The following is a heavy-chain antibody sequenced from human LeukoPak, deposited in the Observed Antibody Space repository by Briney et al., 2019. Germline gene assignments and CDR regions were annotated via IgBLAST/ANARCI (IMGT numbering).Heavy chain of an antibody. V-gene: IGHV3-7*01. CDR3: AKVPRDSDCY. D-gene: IGHD2-21*02. J-gene: IGHJ4*02. CDR1: GGTFSAYW. CDR2: INEDGSVK. Sequence: GGSLRLSCAVSGGTFSAYWMAWVRQSPGKGLEWVAEINEDGSVKYYVDSMKGRFTISRDNAKNSLCLQMNSLGAEDTAVYYCAKVPRDSDCYWGQGTLVTVSS.